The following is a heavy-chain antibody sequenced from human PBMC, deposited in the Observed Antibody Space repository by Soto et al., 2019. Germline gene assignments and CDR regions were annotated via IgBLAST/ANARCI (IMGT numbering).Heavy chain of an antibody. V-gene: IGHV4-4*02. CDR1: GGSISSSNW. CDR3: ARSSWELPNLYYFDY. D-gene: IGHD1-26*01. CDR2: IYHSGST. Sequence: SETLSLTCAVSGGSISSSNWWSWVRQPPGKGLEWIGEIYHSGSTNYNPSLKSRVTISVDKSKNQFSLKLSSVTAADTAVYYCARSSWELPNLYYFDYWGQGTLVTVSS. J-gene: IGHJ4*02.